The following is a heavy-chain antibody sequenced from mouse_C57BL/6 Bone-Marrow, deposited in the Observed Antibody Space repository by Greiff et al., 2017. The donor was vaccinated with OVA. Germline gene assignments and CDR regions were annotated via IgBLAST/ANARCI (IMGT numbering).Heavy chain of an antibody. V-gene: IGHV5-4*01. CDR3: ARDRTTVVATRFDY. J-gene: IGHJ2*01. D-gene: IGHD1-1*01. CDR1: GFTFSSYA. Sequence: DVHLVESGGGLVKPGGSLKLSCAASGFTFSSYAMSWVRQTPEKRLEWVATISDGGSYTYYPDNVKGRFTISRDNAKNNLYLQMSHLKSEDTAMYYCARDRTTVVATRFDYWGQGTTLTVSS. CDR2: ISDGGSYT.